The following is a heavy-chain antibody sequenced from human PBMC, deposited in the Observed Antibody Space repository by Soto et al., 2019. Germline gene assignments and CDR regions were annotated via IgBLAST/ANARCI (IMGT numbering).Heavy chain of an antibody. D-gene: IGHD4-17*01. J-gene: IGHJ4*02. CDR2: IYPDDSDT. Sequence: GESLRISCKCSGYHFTSYWIVLMRPLPGKGPEWMGIIYPDDSDTRYSPSFQGQVTTSADKSINTAYLQWSSLKASDTAMYYCARKVDYGDYYFDWRGQGTLVTVSS. CDR3: ARKVDYGDYYFDW. V-gene: IGHV5-51*01. CDR1: GYHFTSYW.